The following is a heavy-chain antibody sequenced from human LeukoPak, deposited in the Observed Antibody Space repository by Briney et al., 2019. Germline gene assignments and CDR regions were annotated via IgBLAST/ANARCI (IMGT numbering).Heavy chain of an antibody. D-gene: IGHD3-10*01. CDR3: ARDPSLWFGESTYYFDY. J-gene: IGHJ4*02. CDR2: ISNSGSSI. V-gene: IGHV3-11*04. Sequence: PGGSLRLSCAVSGFTFSDSHMTWIRQAPGKGLEWVSYISNSGSSISYADSVKGRFTTSRDNAKSSLYLQMNSLRAEDTAVYYCARDPSLWFGESTYYFDYWGQGTLVTVSS. CDR1: GFTFSDSH.